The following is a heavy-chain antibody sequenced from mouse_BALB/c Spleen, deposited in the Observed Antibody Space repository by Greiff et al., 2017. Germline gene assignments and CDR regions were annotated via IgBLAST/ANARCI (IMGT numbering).Heavy chain of an antibody. J-gene: IGHJ4*01. Sequence: EVQGVESGGGLVQPGGTLKLSCAASGFTFSSYGMSWVRQTPDKRLELVATINSNGGSTYYPDSVKGRFTISRDNAKNTLYLQMSSLKSEDTAMYYCARDGGFPYYYAMDYWGQGTSVTVSS. V-gene: IGHV5-6-3*01. CDR1: GFTFSSYG. CDR2: INSNGGST. CDR3: ARDGGFPYYYAMDY.